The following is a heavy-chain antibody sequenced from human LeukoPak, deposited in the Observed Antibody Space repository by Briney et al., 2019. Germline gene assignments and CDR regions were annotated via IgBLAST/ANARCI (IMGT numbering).Heavy chain of an antibody. CDR2: ISGSGGST. CDR3: AKGKGSSSSSIDW. Sequence: TGGSLRLSCAASVFTFSSYAMSWVRQAPGKGLERVSAISGSGGSTYYADSVKGRFTISRDNSKNTLYLQIHSLRAEDTAVYYCAKGKGSSSSSIDWWGQGTLVTVSS. D-gene: IGHD2-15*01. J-gene: IGHJ4*02. CDR1: VFTFSSYA. V-gene: IGHV3-23*01.